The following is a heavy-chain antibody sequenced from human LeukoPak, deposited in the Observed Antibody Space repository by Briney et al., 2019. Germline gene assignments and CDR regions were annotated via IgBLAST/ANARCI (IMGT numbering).Heavy chain of an antibody. D-gene: IGHD3-10*01. Sequence: PSETLSLTCTVSGGSISSGGYYWSWIRQHPGKGLEWIGYIYYSGSTYYNPSLKSRATISVDTSKNQFSLKLSSVTAADTAVYYCAGGGYYYGSGRLSYYYYYMDVWGKGTTVTVSS. J-gene: IGHJ6*03. V-gene: IGHV4-31*03. CDR3: AGGGYYYGSGRLSYYYYYMDV. CDR1: GGSISSGGYY. CDR2: IYYSGST.